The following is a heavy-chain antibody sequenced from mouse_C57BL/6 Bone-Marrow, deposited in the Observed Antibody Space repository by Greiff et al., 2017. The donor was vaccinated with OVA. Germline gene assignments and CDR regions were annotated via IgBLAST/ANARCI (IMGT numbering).Heavy chain of an antibody. CDR2: IDPEDGDT. CDR1: GFNIKDYY. D-gene: IGHD2-1*01. CDR3: TTSYGNYVVAY. V-gene: IGHV14-1*01. Sequence: VQLQQSGAELVRPGASVKLSCTASGFNIKDYYMHWVKQRPEQGLEWIGRIDPEDGDTEYAPKFQGKATMTADTSSNPAYLQLSSLTSEDTAVYYCTTSYGNYVVAYWGQGTLVTVSA. J-gene: IGHJ3*01.